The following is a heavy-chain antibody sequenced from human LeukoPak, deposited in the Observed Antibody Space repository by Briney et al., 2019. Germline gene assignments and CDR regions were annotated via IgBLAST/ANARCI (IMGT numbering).Heavy chain of an antibody. Sequence: RGSLRLSCAASGFTFSRYGMHWVRQAPGKALEWVAFIRFDGTTKYYADSVKGRFTISRDNLKNTLYLQMDSLRPEDTAVYYCTTHSGSLTYFDYWGQGTLVTVSS. CDR1: GFTFSRYG. D-gene: IGHD1-26*01. V-gene: IGHV3-30*02. CDR3: TTHSGSLTYFDY. J-gene: IGHJ4*02. CDR2: IRFDGTTK.